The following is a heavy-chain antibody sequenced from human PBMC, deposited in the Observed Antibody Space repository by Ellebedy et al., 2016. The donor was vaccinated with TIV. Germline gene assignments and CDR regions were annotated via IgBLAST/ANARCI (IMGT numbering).Heavy chain of an antibody. Sequence: PGGSLRLSCAASGFTFSRYSMVWVRQAPAKGLEWVSSISSRSSYIYYAHSVKGRFTMSRDKAKNSLYLQMDSRRAEDTAVYYCARDLAIGVEPSAIENAGRTPLRYGNSRYYYYSMDVWGQGTTVTVAS. D-gene: IGHD2-2*01. CDR1: GFTFSRYS. CDR3: ARDLAIGVEPSAIENAGRTPLRYGNSRYYYYSMDV. V-gene: IGHV3-21*01. J-gene: IGHJ6*02. CDR2: ISSRSSYI.